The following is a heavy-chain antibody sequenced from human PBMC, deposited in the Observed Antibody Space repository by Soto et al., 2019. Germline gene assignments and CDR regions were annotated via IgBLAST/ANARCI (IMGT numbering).Heavy chain of an antibody. CDR2: TSNGGNT. V-gene: IGHV3-23*01. Sequence: EVQLLESGGGLVQRGGSLRLSCEASGFPFSTYAMTWVRQVPGKGLEWVSTTSNGGNTEFAESVRGRFTVFRDNSKNTIYLQMSSLRAEDSDIYFGARDFRPGLIVPTKSGFDPWGQGTPVTVSS. CDR1: GFPFSTYA. D-gene: IGHD2-15*01. CDR3: ARDFRPGLIVPTKSGFDP. J-gene: IGHJ5*02.